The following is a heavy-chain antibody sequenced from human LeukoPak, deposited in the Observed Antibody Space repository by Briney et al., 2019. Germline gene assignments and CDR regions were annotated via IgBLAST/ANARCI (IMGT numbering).Heavy chain of an antibody. CDR3: ARAHSINNWNDRLSRAFDI. V-gene: IGHV1-18*01. J-gene: IGHJ3*02. CDR2: VSAYNGNT. Sequence: ASVKVSCKASGYTFTSYGISWVRQAPGQGLEWMGWVSAYNGNTNYAQKLQGRVTMTTDTSTSTAYMELRSLRSDDTAVYYCARAHSINNWNDRLSRAFDIWGQGTMVTVSS. CDR1: GYTFTSYG. D-gene: IGHD1-20*01.